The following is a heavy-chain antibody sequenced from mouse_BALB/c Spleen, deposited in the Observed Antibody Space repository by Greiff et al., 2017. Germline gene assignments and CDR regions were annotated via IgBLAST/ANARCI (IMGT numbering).Heavy chain of an antibody. CDR2: IYPGNVNT. Sequence: VQLQQSGPELVKPGASVRISCKASGYTFTSYYIHWVKQRPGQGLEWIGWIYPGNVNTKYNEKFKGKATLTADKSSSTAYMQLSSLTSEDSAVYFCARGVYDGYYTGAYWGQGTLVTVSA. CDR3: ARGVYDGYYTGAY. J-gene: IGHJ3*01. V-gene: IGHV1S56*01. D-gene: IGHD2-3*01. CDR1: GYTFTSYY.